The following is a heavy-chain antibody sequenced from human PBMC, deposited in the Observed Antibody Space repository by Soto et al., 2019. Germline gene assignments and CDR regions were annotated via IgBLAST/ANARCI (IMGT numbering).Heavy chain of an antibody. CDR1: GYTFTSYA. J-gene: IGHJ6*03. CDR2: INAGNGNT. D-gene: IGHD4-17*01. V-gene: IGHV1-3*01. Sequence: ASVKVSCKASGYTFTSYAMHWVRQAPGQRLEWMGWINAGNGNTKYSQKFQGRVTITRDTSASTAYMELSSLRSEDTAVYYCARADYGDYDYYYYYYYMDVWGKGTTVTVSS. CDR3: ARADYGDYDYYYYYYYMDV.